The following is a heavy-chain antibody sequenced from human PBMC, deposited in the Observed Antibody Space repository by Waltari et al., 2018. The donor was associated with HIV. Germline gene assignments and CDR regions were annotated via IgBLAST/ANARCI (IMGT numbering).Heavy chain of an antibody. CDR3: AKDRGTGYDYLHH. D-gene: IGHD5-12*01. J-gene: IGHJ5*02. CDR2: MNCDSNST. Sequence: EMQLVESGGPVLQPGGSLGLCCAASGFTFDDYTLHWVRHAPGKGLERVSIMNCDSNSTYYADAVKGRFTISRDNSKNSVYLQMHSLTTEDTAVYYCAKDRGTGYDYLHHWSQGTLVTVSS. CDR1: GFTFDDYT. V-gene: IGHV3-43*01.